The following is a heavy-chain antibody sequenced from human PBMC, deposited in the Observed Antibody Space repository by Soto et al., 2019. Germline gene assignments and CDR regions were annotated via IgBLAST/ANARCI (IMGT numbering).Heavy chain of an antibody. D-gene: IGHD3-16*01. J-gene: IGHJ6*02. V-gene: IGHV1-18*04. Sequence: QVQLVQSGAEVKKPGASVKVSCKASGYTFTSYGISWVRQAPGQGLEWMGWISAYNGNTNYAQKLQGKVTMTTDTSTSTAYMELRSLRSDDTAVDYCASPKSSVGDYYGIDLWGQGTTVTVSS. CDR1: GYTFTSYG. CDR3: ASPKSSVGDYYGIDL. CDR2: ISAYNGNT.